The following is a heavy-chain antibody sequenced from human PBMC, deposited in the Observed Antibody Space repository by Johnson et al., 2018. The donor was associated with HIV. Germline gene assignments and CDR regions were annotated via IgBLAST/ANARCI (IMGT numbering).Heavy chain of an antibody. Sequence: MQLVESGGGVVQPGRSLRLSCVASGLTFSSYGMSWVRQAPGKGPEWVSGISGSGGSTYYADSVKGRFTISRDNSKNTLYLQMNSLRAEDTAVYYCAKDRGYGGNLDAFDIWGQGTMVTVSS. D-gene: IGHD4-23*01. CDR2: ISGSGGST. CDR3: AKDRGYGGNLDAFDI. CDR1: GLTFSSYG. J-gene: IGHJ3*02. V-gene: IGHV3-23*04.